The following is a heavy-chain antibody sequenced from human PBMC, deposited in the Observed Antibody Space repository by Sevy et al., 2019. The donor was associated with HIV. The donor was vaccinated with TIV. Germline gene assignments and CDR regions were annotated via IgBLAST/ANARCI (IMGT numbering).Heavy chain of an antibody. CDR1: GFTFSSYS. J-gene: IGHJ4*02. Sequence: GGSLRLSCAASGFTFSSYSMNWVRQAPGKGLEWVSSISSSSSYIYYADSVKGRFTISRDNAKNSLYLQMNSLRAEDTAVYYCAKDILGDNSPWFFFDYWGQGTQVTVSS. V-gene: IGHV3-21*01. CDR2: ISSSSSYI. D-gene: IGHD3-9*01. CDR3: AKDILGDNSPWFFFDY.